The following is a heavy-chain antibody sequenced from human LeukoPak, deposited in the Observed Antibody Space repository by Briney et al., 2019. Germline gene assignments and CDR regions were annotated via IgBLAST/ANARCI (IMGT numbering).Heavy chain of an antibody. D-gene: IGHD1-26*01. J-gene: IGHJ3*02. V-gene: IGHV3-15*01. CDR2: IKSKTDGGTT. Sequence: GGSLRLSCAASGFTFSNAWMSWVRQAPGKGLEWVGRIKSKTDGGTTDYAAPVKGRFTISRDDSKNTLYLQMNSLKTEDTAVYYCTTDIVDNDAFDIWGQGTMVTVSS. CDR3: TTDIVDNDAFDI. CDR1: GFTFSNAW.